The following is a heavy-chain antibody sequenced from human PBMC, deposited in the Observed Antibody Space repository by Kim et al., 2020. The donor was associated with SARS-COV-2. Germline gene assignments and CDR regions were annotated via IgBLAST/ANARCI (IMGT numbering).Heavy chain of an antibody. V-gene: IGHV4-34*01. D-gene: IGHD3-10*01. Sequence: SETLSLTCAVYGGSFSGYYWSWIRQPPGKGLEWIGEINHSGSTNYNPSLKSRVTISVDTSKNQFSLKLSSVTAADTAVYYCARGLRFYGSGSYYFTPGWFDPWGQGTLVTVSS. CDR3: ARGLRFYGSGSYYFTPGWFDP. J-gene: IGHJ5*02. CDR1: GGSFSGYY. CDR2: INHSGST.